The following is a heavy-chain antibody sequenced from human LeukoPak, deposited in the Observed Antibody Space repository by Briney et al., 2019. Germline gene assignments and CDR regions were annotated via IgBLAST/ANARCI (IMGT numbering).Heavy chain of an antibody. CDR1: GFTFSSYG. Sequence: GGSLRLSCAASGFTFSSYGMHWVRQAPGKGLEWVAFIRYDGSNKYYADSVKGRFTISRDNSKNTLYLQMNSLRAEDTAVYYCAKVGSWYHHNWFDPWGQGTLVTVSS. V-gene: IGHV3-30*02. J-gene: IGHJ5*02. CDR3: AKVGSWYHHNWFDP. D-gene: IGHD6-13*01. CDR2: IRYDGSNK.